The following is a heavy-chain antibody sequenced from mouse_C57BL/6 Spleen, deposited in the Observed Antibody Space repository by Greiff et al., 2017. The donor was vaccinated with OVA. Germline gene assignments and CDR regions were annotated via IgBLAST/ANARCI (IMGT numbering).Heavy chain of an antibody. D-gene: IGHD1-1*01. CDR1: GFTFSDYY. Sequence: EVKVEESGGGLVQPGGSLKLSCAASGFTFSDYYMYWVRQTPEKRLEWVAYISNGGGSTYYPDTVKGRFTISRDNAKNTLYLQMSRLKSEDTAMYYCAREVYYYGSRYFDYWGQGTTLTVSS. V-gene: IGHV5-12*01. CDR2: ISNGGGST. CDR3: AREVYYYGSRYFDY. J-gene: IGHJ2*01.